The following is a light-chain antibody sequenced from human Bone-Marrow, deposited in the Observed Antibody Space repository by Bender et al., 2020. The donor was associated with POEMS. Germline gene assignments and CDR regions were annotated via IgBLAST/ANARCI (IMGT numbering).Light chain of an antibody. CDR1: SNDIGRHNY. V-gene: IGLV2-14*01. CDR2: DVS. J-gene: IGLJ1*01. CDR3: SSYTAGSKL. Sequence: QSALTQPASVSGSPGQSITISCTGGSNDIGRHNYVSWYQQHPGKAPKLIIYDVSNRPLGVSDRFSGSKSGNTASLTISGLQAEDEADYYCSSYTAGSKLFGTGTKVTVV.